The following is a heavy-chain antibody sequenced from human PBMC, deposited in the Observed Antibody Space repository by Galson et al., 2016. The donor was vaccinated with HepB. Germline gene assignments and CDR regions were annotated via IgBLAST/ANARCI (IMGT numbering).Heavy chain of an antibody. Sequence: SLRLSCAASGFIFSSYGMHWVRQAPGKGLEWVAVISYDGTNKYYADSVKGRFTISRANSKNTLSLQMNSLRAEDTAVYYCAKDLWAAAGKDYYYGMDVWGQGTTVTVSS. CDR2: ISYDGTNK. J-gene: IGHJ6*02. CDR3: AKDLWAAAGKDYYYGMDV. CDR1: GFIFSSYG. D-gene: IGHD6-13*01. V-gene: IGHV3-30*18.